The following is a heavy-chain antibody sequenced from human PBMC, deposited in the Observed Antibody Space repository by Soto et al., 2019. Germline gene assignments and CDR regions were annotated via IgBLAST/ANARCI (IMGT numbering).Heavy chain of an antibody. J-gene: IGHJ2*01. CDR2: IYHSGST. CDR1: GGSISSGGYS. CDR3: ARDPGL. V-gene: IGHV4-30-2*01. Sequence: QLQLQESGSGLVKPSQTLSLTCAVSGGSISSGGYSWSWIRQPPGKGLEWIGYIYHSGSTYYNPSLMMRVARAVDRSTNQFSLKLSSVTAADTAVYYCARDPGLWGRGTLVTVSS.